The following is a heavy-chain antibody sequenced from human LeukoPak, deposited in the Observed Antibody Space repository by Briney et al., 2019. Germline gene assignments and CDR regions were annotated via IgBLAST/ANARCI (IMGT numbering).Heavy chain of an antibody. J-gene: IGHJ3*02. CDR3: ARDVNHYDYVWGSYRFGDAFDI. CDR1: GGSISSYY. CDR2: IYYSGST. Sequence: SETLSLTCTVSGGSISSYYWSWIRQPPGKGLEWIGYIYYSGSTNYSPSLKSRVTISVDTSKNQFSLKLSSVTAADTAVYYCARDVNHYDYVWGSYRFGDAFDIWGQGTMVTVSS. D-gene: IGHD3-16*02. V-gene: IGHV4-59*01.